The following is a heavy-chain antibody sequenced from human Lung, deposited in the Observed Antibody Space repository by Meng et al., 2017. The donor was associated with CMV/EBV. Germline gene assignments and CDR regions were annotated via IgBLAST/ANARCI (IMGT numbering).Heavy chain of an antibody. CDR3: AYRAVAYDILTGYYNPYYFDY. CDR2: TYWNDDK. Sequence: SGPXLVXPTQTLTLTCSFSGFSLSTNGAGVGWVRQTPGKALEWLAFTYWNDDKRYSPSLKSRLTITKDTSKNQVVLTMTNVDPVDTATYYCAYRAVAYDILTGYYNPYYFDYWGQGXLVTVSS. J-gene: IGHJ4*02. D-gene: IGHD3-9*01. CDR1: GFSLSTNGAG. V-gene: IGHV2-5*01.